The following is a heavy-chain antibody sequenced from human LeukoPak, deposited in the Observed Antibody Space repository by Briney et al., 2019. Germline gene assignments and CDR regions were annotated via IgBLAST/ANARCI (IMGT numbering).Heavy chain of an antibody. Sequence: ASVKVSCKNPGYSIAGYYIHWVRQAPGQELVCLGWSNTYNGNTNYAQNFQGRVTMTLDTSTNTAYMELRSLRSDDTAVYYCVRVSSSRGKLDAFGIWGQGTMVTVSS. V-gene: IGHV1-18*04. CDR1: GYSIAGYY. D-gene: IGHD6-6*01. CDR2: SNTYNGNT. CDR3: VRVSSSRGKLDAFGI. J-gene: IGHJ3*02.